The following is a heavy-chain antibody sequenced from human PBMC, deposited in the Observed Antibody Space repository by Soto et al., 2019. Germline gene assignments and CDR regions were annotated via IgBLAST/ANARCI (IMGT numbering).Heavy chain of an antibody. CDR2: ISYDGSNK. CDR3: ARDLKGGKEYFDY. Sequence: GGSLRLSCAASGFTFSSYAMHWVRQAPGKGLEWVAVISYDGSNKYDADSVKGRFAISRDNSKNTLYLQMNSLRAEDTAVYYCARDLKGGKEYFDYWGQGTLVTVSS. D-gene: IGHD3-16*01. V-gene: IGHV3-30*09. J-gene: IGHJ4*02. CDR1: GFTFSSYA.